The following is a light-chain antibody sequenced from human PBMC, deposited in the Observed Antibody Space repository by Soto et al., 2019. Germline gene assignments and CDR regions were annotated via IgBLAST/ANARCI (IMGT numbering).Light chain of an antibody. Sequence: DIRMTQSPSSLSASVGAIVTITCRASPSISSYLNWYQHKPGKAPKLLIYAASTLQSGVPSKFSGFGSGTDFTLTISNLQLEDFATYYCQQSFTTPYTFGQGTKLEI. J-gene: IGKJ2*01. V-gene: IGKV1-39*01. CDR3: QQSFTTPYT. CDR2: AAS. CDR1: PSISSY.